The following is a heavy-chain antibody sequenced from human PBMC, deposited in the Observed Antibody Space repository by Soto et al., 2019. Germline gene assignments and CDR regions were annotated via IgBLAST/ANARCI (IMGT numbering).Heavy chain of an antibody. CDR2: VSSSGVTM. J-gene: IGHJ5*02. Sequence: GGSLRLSCAASGFTFSNFEMNWVRQAPGKGLEWLSYVSSSGVTMYYADSVKGRFTISRDNAQNSLYLQMNSLRAEDTAVYYCARDGNWFDPWGQGTMVTV. CDR3: ARDGNWFDP. V-gene: IGHV3-48*03. CDR1: GFTFSNFE.